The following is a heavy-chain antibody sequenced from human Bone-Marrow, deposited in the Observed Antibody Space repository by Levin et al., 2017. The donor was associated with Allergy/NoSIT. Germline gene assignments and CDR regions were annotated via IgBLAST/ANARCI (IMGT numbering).Heavy chain of an antibody. CDR3: ARGRILLWFGELRV. J-gene: IGHJ4*02. D-gene: IGHD3-10*01. Sequence: SETLSLTCTVSGGSISSYYWSWIRQPPGKGLEWIGYIYYSGSTNYNPSLKSRVTISVDTSKNQFSLKLSSVTAADTAVYYCARGRILLWFGELRVWGQGTLVTVSS. CDR2: IYYSGST. CDR1: GGSISSYY. V-gene: IGHV4-59*01.